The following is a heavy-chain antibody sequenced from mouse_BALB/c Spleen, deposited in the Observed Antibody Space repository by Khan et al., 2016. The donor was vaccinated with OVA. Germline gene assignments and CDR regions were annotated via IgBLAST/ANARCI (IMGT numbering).Heavy chain of an antibody. Sequence: EVELVESGGDLVKPGGSLKLSCAASGFTFSSYSMSWVRQTPDKRLEWVATISSGGDYTYYPDSVKGRFTISRDNARNTLYLQMSSLKSEDTAMYYCASHVTGSFAYWVQGTLVTVSA. CDR1: GFTFSSYS. CDR3: ASHVTGSFAY. D-gene: IGHD4-1*01. J-gene: IGHJ3*01. V-gene: IGHV5-6*01. CDR2: ISSGGDYT.